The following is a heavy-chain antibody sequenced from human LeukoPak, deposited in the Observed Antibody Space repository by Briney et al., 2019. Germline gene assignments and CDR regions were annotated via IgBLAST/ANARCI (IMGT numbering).Heavy chain of an antibody. CDR1: GGSISSGSYY. Sequence: RSSQTLSLTCTVSGGSISSGSYYWSWIRQPAGKGLGWIGRIYTSGSTNYNPSLKSRVTISVDMSENQFSLKLSSVTAADTAVYYCARLTSSMTTYDYWGQGTVVIVSS. CDR2: IYTSGST. J-gene: IGHJ4*03. CDR3: ARLTSSMTTYDY. D-gene: IGHD4-11*01. V-gene: IGHV4-61*02.